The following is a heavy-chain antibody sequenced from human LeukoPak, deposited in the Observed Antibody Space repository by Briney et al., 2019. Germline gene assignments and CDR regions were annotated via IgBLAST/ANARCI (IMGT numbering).Heavy chain of an antibody. CDR1: GYTFSNYW. D-gene: IGHD3-22*01. Sequence: KPGESLKISCQGSGYTFSNYWIGWVRRMPGKGLECMGIIYPGDSDTRYSPSLQGQVTISADKSISTVYLQWTSLKASDTAMYFCARRGNFYDSNGYYSFDYWGQGTLLTVSS. CDR3: ARRGNFYDSNGYYSFDY. V-gene: IGHV5-51*01. J-gene: IGHJ4*02. CDR2: IYPGDSDT.